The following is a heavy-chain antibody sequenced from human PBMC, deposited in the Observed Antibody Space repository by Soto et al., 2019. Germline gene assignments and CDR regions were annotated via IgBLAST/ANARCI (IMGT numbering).Heavy chain of an antibody. CDR2: INAGNGNT. Sequence: WASVKVSCKASGYTFTSYAMHWVRQAPGQRLEWMGWINAGNGNTKYSQKFQGRVTITRDTSASTAYMELSSLRSEDTAVYYCARELLWFGELYYYYGMDVWGQGTTVTVSS. D-gene: IGHD3-10*01. V-gene: IGHV1-3*01. CDR3: ARELLWFGELYYYYGMDV. J-gene: IGHJ6*02. CDR1: GYTFTSYA.